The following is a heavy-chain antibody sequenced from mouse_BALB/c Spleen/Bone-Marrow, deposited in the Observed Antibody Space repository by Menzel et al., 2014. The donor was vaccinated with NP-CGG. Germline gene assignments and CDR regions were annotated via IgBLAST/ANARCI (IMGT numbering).Heavy chain of an antibody. CDR2: ILPGSGNT. D-gene: IGHD2-14*01. CDR3: ARGGYDVLDYYAMDF. V-gene: IGHV1-66*01. J-gene: IGHJ4*01. CDR1: GYSFTSYY. Sequence: VQLQQSGPELVKPGASVKISCKASGYSFTSYYIHWVKQRPGQGLEWIGWILPGSGNTKYNEKFKGKATMTADTSSSTAHKQLSRLSSEDSAVYFCARGGYDVLDYYAMDFWGQGASVTVSS.